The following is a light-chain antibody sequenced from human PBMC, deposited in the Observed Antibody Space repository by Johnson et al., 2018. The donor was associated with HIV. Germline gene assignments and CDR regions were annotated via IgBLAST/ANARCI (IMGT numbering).Light chain of an antibody. CDR1: SSNIGNNY. J-gene: IGLJ1*01. CDR3: GTWASRLSAYV. CDR2: DNN. V-gene: IGLV1-51*01. Sequence: QSVLTQPPSVSAAPGQKVTISCSGSSSNIGNNYVSWYQQLPGTAPKLLIFDNNKRPSGIPDRFSASKSGTSATLGITGLQTGDEADYYCGTWASRLSAYVFGTGTKVTVL.